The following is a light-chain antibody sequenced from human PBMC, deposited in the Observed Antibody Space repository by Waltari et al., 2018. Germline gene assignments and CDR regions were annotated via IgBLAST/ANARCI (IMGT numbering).Light chain of an antibody. CDR1: SSNIGSNT. CDR3: AAWDDSLNGPV. CDR2: SNN. J-gene: IGLJ2*01. Sequence: QSVLTQPPSASGTPGQRLTISCYGSSSNIGSNTVTWYQQLPGTAPKLLIYSNNQRPSGVPDRFSGSKSGTSASLAISGLQSEDEADYYCAAWDDSLNGPVFGGGTKLTVL. V-gene: IGLV1-44*01.